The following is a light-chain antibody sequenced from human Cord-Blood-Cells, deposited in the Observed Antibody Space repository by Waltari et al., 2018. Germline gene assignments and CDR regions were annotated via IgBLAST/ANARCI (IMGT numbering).Light chain of an antibody. Sequence: QSVLTQPPSASGTPGQRVTISCSGISSNIGRNTVNWYQQLPGTAPKRLIYSNNQRPSGVPDRFSGSKSGTSASLAISGLQSEDEADYYCAAWDDSLNGYVFGTGTKVTVL. CDR1: SSNIGRNT. V-gene: IGLV1-44*01. CDR3: AAWDDSLNGYV. J-gene: IGLJ1*01. CDR2: SNN.